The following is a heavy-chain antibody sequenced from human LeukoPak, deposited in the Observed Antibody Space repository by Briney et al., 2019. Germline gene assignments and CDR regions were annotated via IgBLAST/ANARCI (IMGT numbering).Heavy chain of an antibody. D-gene: IGHD3-10*01. CDR2: FDPEGGET. CDR1: GYTLTELS. Sequence: EASVKVSCKVSGYTLTELSMHWVRQAPGKGLEWMGGFDPEGGETIYAQKFQGRVTMTEDTSTDTAYMELSSLRSEDTAVYYCATSPLWFGDVDYWGQGTLVTVSS. V-gene: IGHV1-24*01. J-gene: IGHJ4*02. CDR3: ATSPLWFGDVDY.